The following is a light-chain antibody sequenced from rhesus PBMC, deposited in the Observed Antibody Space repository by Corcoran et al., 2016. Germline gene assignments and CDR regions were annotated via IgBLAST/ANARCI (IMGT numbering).Light chain of an antibody. V-gene: IGKV1-28*03. Sequence: DIQMTQSPSSLSASVGDTVTITCRASQGISSYLNWFQQKPGKAPKLLIYDTSSLESGVPSRLSGSGSWTDFTLTISSLQPEDFAAYYCLQHNSYPLTFGGGTKVEIK. CDR2: DTS. CDR1: QGISSY. CDR3: LQHNSYPLT. J-gene: IGKJ4*01.